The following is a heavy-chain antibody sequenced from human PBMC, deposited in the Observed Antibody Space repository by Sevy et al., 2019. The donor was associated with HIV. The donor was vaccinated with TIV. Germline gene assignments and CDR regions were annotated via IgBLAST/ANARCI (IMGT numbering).Heavy chain of an antibody. CDR2: IWYDGTIK. CDR3: ALERLSSDVAEYFQN. D-gene: IGHD1-1*01. Sequence: GGSLRLSCAASGFTFSSYVMHWVRQAPGKGLEWVALIWYDGTIKYYADSVKGRFTISRDNSKDTLFLQMNSLRPEDTAVYYCALERLSSDVAEYFQNWGQGTLVTVSS. J-gene: IGHJ1*01. CDR1: GFTFSSYV. V-gene: IGHV3-30*02.